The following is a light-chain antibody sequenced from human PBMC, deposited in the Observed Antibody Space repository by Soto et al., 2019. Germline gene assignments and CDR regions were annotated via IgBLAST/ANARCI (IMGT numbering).Light chain of an antibody. CDR3: CSYASTGTDNYV. CDR1: SSDIGTYNL. CDR2: EGI. Sequence: QSALTQPASVSGSPGQSITISCTGTSSDIGTYNLVSWYQHYPGKAPKLMIYEGIKRPSGVSNRFSGSKSGNTAFLTISGLQAEEDADHSPCSYASTGTDNYVFGSGTKVTV. J-gene: IGLJ1*01. V-gene: IGLV2-23*01.